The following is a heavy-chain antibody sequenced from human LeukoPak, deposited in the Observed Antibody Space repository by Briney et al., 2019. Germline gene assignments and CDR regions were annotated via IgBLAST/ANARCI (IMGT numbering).Heavy chain of an antibody. Sequence: GGSLRLSCTTSVFNCGYYAMSWVRQAPGKGLEWVGFIRSKAFRGSTGDCASVKHRVTRSRDDSKSIAYLNMNNLKKEDTAVYFCTSVYDSSSYYHSGIDYWGQGTLVTVSS. CDR1: VFNCGYYA. CDR3: TSVYDSSSYYHSGIDY. J-gene: IGHJ4*02. D-gene: IGHD3-22*01. CDR2: IRSKAFRGST. V-gene: IGHV3-49*04.